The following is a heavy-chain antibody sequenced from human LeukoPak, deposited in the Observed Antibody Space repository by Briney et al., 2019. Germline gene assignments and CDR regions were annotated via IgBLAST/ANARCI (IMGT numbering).Heavy chain of an antibody. V-gene: IGHV3-23*01. CDR2: ISGSGGTP. D-gene: IGHD6-6*01. J-gene: IGHJ4*02. Sequence: GGSLRLSCAASGFTFSSIAMSWVRQAPGKGLEWVSTISGSGGTPYYADSVRGRFTISRDNSKNTLGLQMNSLRAEDTAVYYCAKDLLEYSSSSAFFGPRDYFGYWGQGTLVTVSS. CDR3: AKDLLEYSSSSAFFGPRDYFGY. CDR1: GFTFSSIA.